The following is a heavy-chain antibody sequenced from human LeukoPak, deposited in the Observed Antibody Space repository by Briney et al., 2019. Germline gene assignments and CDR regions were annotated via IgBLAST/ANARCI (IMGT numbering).Heavy chain of an antibody. V-gene: IGHV1-18*01. Sequence: ASVKVSCKASGYTCTSYGISWVRQAPGQGLEWMGWISAYNGNTNYAQKLQGRVTMTTDTSTSTAYMELRSLRSDDTAVYYCARSTGYSSSSPTGNWFDPWGQGTLVTVSS. D-gene: IGHD6-13*01. CDR1: GYTCTSYG. CDR2: ISAYNGNT. J-gene: IGHJ5*02. CDR3: ARSTGYSSSSPTGNWFDP.